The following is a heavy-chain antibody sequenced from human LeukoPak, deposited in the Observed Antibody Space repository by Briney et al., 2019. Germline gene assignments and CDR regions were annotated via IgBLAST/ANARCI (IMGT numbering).Heavy chain of an antibody. CDR1: GFTFSSYE. D-gene: IGHD3-10*01. CDR2: ISSSGSTI. J-gene: IGHJ3*02. V-gene: IGHV3-48*03. Sequence: PGGSLRLSCAASGFTFSSYEVNWVRQAPGKGLEWVSYISSSGSTIYYADSVKGRFTISRDNAKNSLYLQMNSLRAEDTAAYYCARDLLWSGAFDIWGQGTMVTVSS. CDR3: ARDLLWSGAFDI.